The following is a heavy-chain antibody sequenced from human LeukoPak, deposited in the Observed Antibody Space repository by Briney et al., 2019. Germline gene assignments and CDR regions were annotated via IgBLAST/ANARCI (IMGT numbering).Heavy chain of an antibody. CDR3: ARTRTVTTELMRAFEI. V-gene: IGHV1-2*06. CDR2: INPNTGGT. D-gene: IGHD4-17*01. Sequence: ASVKVSCKASGYTFTDYYIHWVRQAPGQGLEWMGQINPNTGGTDYAQRFQGRVTMTRDTSISTAYMELGSLRSDDTARYYCARTRTVTTELMRAFEIWGQGTMVTVSS. J-gene: IGHJ3*02. CDR1: GYTFTDYY.